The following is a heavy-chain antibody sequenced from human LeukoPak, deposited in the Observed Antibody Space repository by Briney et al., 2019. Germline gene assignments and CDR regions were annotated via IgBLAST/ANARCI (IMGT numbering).Heavy chain of an antibody. J-gene: IGHJ4*02. Sequence: SETLSLTCAVYGGSFSGYYWSWIRQPPGKGLEWIGEINHSGSTNYNPSPKSRVTISVDTSKNQFSLKLSSVTAADTAVYYCARAHLEFGGVTWDYWGQGTLVTVSS. CDR1: GGSFSGYY. CDR2: INHSGST. V-gene: IGHV4-34*01. CDR3: ARAHLEFGGVTWDY. D-gene: IGHD3-16*01.